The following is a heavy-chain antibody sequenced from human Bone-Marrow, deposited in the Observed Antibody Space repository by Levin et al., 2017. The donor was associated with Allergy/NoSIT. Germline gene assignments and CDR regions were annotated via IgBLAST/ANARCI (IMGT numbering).Heavy chain of an antibody. CDR1: GDTFSNYG. CDR2: IIPIFRTA. V-gene: IGHV1-69*13. CDR3: ARDRLPHHYGSGEGGY. Sequence: GASVKVSCKTSGDTFSNYGFSWVRQAPGQGFEWMGGIIPIFRTANYAQKFRGRVTITADEFTSTAYMELKSLTSADTAVYYCARDRLPHHYGSGEGGYWGQGTLVTVSS. D-gene: IGHD3-10*01. J-gene: IGHJ4*02.